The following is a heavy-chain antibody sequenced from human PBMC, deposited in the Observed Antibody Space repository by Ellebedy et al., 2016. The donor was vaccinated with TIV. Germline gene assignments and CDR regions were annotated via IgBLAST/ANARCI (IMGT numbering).Heavy chain of an antibody. V-gene: IGHV3-30-3*01. D-gene: IGHD3-22*01. CDR2: ISYAGSTK. CDR1: GVTFSPYS. J-gene: IGHJ3*02. CDR3: ARGLISGYYAGHAFDI. Sequence: PGGSLRLSCAASGVTFSPYSMKWVRQAPGKGLEWVADISYAGSTKYADSVKGRFTISRDNSNNTLCLQMNSLRAEDTAVYYCARGLISGYYAGHAFDIWGQGTMVTVSS.